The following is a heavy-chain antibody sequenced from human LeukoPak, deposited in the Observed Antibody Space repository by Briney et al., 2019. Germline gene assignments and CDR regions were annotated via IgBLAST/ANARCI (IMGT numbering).Heavy chain of an antibody. CDR2: ISYDGFNK. Sequence: GGSLRLSCAASGFTFSDYGMHWVRQAPGKGLEWVAVISYDGFNKYYADSVKGRFTISRDNSQNTVYLQMNSLRAEDTAVYFCAKDTTLYSYGRLAKNQRGVHDYWGQGTLVTVSS. CDR1: GFTFSDYG. V-gene: IGHV3-30*18. J-gene: IGHJ4*02. CDR3: AKDTTLYSYGRLAKNQRGVHDY. D-gene: IGHD5-18*01.